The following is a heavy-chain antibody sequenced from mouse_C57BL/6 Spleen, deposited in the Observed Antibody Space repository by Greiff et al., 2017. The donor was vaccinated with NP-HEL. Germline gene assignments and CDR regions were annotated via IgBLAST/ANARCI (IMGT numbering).Heavy chain of an antibody. CDR2: IYPGGGYT. Sequence: VQWVESGAELVRPGTSVKMSCKASGYTFTNYWIGWAKQRPGHGLEWIGDIYPGGGYTNYNEKFKGKATLTADKSSSTAYMQFSSLTSEDSAIYYCARGDYYGSSYLDYWGQGTTLTVSS. CDR3: ARGDYYGSSYLDY. J-gene: IGHJ2*01. V-gene: IGHV1-63*01. CDR1: GYTFTNYW. D-gene: IGHD1-1*01.